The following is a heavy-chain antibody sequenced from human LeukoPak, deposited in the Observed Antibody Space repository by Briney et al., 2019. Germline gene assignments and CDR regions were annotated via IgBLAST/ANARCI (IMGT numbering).Heavy chain of an antibody. CDR2: INPSGGST. V-gene: IGHV1-46*01. Sequence: ASVKVSCKASGYTFTSYYMHWVRQAPGQGLEWMGIINPSGGSTSYAQKLQGRVTMTRDTSTSTVYMELSSLRSEDTAVYYCARDFRDMVRGVIITFGLDYWGQGTLVTVSS. CDR3: ARDFRDMVRGVIITFGLDY. D-gene: IGHD3-10*01. CDR1: GYTFTSYY. J-gene: IGHJ4*02.